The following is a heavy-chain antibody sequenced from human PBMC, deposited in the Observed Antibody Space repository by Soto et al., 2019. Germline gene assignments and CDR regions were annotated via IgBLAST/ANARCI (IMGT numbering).Heavy chain of an antibody. CDR2: IRSKAYGGTT. V-gene: IGHV3-49*03. CDR1: GFTFGDYA. CDR3: TRDIALNWFDP. Sequence: PGGSLRLSCTASGFTFGDYAMSWFRQAPGKGLEWVGFIRSKAYGGTTEYAASVKGRFTISRDDSKSIAYLQMNSLKTEDTAVYYCTRDIALNWFDPWGQGVLVTVSS. J-gene: IGHJ5*02. D-gene: IGHD2-15*01.